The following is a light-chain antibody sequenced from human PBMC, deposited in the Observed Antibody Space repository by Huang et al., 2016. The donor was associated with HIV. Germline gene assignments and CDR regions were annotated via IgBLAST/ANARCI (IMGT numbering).Light chain of an antibody. CDR2: DVS. Sequence: DIQMTQSPSTLSASVGDRVTITCRASQSFTTWLAWYQQKPGKAPKLLIYDVSSLESGVPSRFSGSGSGPEFTLTSSSLQPDDFATYYCQQYDGYPWTFSQGTKVEIK. CDR1: QSFTTW. CDR3: QQYDGYPWT. J-gene: IGKJ1*01. V-gene: IGKV1-5*01.